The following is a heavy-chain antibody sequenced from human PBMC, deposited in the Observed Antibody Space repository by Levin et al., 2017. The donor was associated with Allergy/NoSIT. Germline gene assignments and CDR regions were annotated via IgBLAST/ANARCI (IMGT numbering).Heavy chain of an antibody. Sequence: SETLSLTCTVSGGSISSYYWSWIRQPPGKGLEWIGYIYYSGSTNYNPSLKSRVTISVDTSKNQFSLKLSSVTAADTAVYYCARDRRPNSGSYPTGSLNAFDIWGQGTMVTVSS. CDR3: ARDRRPNSGSYPTGSLNAFDI. V-gene: IGHV4-59*01. D-gene: IGHD1-26*01. CDR2: IYYSGST. J-gene: IGHJ3*02. CDR1: GGSISSYY.